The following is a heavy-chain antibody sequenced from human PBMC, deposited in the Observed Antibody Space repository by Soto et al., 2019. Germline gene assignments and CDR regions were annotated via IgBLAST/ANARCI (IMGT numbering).Heavy chain of an antibody. J-gene: IGHJ6*02. D-gene: IGHD3-22*01. CDR2: INAYNGNT. V-gene: IGHV1-18*01. CDR3: ARGSNYYDSSGYYYPAWYYGMDV. Sequence: ASVKVSCTASGYTFTSYGISWVRQAPGQGLEWMGWINAYNGNTNYAQKLQGRVTMTTDPSTSTAYMELRSLRSDDTAVYYCARGSNYYDSSGYYYPAWYYGMDVWGQGTTVTVSS. CDR1: GYTFTSYG.